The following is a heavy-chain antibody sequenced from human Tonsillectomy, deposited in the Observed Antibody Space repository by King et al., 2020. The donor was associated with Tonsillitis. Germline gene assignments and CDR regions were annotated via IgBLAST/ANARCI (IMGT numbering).Heavy chain of an antibody. CDR1: GFTFDNAW. D-gene: IGHD3-16*01. V-gene: IGHV3-15*05. CDR2: IKRKTEGETT. J-gene: IGHJ5*02. Sequence: VQLVESGGGLVKPGGSLRLSCATSGFTFDNAWMSWVRQAPGKGLEWVGLIKRKTEGETTDYAAPVKGRFIISRDDSKNTLYLQMNSLQIEDTAVYYCRRGTTNWSDPWGQGTLVTVSS. CDR3: RRGTTNWSDP.